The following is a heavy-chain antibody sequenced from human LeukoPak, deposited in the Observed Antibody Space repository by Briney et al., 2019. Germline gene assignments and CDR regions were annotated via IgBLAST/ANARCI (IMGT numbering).Heavy chain of an antibody. CDR2: ISASGGST. D-gene: IGHD1-7*01. Sequence: PGGSLRLSCAASGFTFSSSAMSWVRQVPGKGLEWVSGISASGGSTSYADSVRGRFTISRDNSKNTLYVQMNSLRAEDTAVYYCARRGTGNPIDYWGQGTLVTVSS. J-gene: IGHJ4*02. CDR1: GFTFSSSA. CDR3: ARRGTGNPIDY. V-gene: IGHV3-23*01.